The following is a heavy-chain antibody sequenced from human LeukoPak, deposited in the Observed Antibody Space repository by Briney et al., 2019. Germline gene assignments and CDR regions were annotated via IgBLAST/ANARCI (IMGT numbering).Heavy chain of an antibody. J-gene: IGHJ4*02. CDR1: AFSLNAYN. D-gene: IGHD1-26*01. Sequence: GGSLSLSCAASAFSLNAYNMNWVRQAPGKGLEWVSSISYTGTYIYYADSVKGRFTISRDNAQNSLYLQMNSLRAEDTAIYYCVRDRGTYRPIDYWGQGTLVTVSS. CDR2: ISYTGTYI. CDR3: VRDRGTYRPIDY. V-gene: IGHV3-21*04.